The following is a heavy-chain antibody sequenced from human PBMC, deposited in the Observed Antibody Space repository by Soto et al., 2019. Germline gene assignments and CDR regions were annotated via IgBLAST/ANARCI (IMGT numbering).Heavy chain of an antibody. J-gene: IGHJ6*02. CDR3: ARSQELRVYYYYGMDV. CDR1: GYTFTSYA. V-gene: IGHV1-3*01. CDR2: INAGNGNT. D-gene: IGHD1-7*01. Sequence: ASVKVSCKASGYTFTSYAMHWVRQAPGQRLEWMGWINAGNGNTKYSQKFQGGVTITRDTSASTAYMELSSLRSEDTAVYYCARSQELRVYYYYGMDVWGQGTTVTVSS.